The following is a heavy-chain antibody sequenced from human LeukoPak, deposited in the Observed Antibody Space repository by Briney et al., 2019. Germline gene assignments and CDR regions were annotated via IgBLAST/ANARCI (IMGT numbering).Heavy chain of an antibody. Sequence: GGSLRLSCAASGFTFSSYAMSWVRQAPGKGLECVSAISGSGGSTYYADSVKGRFTISRDNSRDTLYLQMNSLRAEDTAVYYCAKGYYDYVWGSYYFHYWGQGTLVTVSS. J-gene: IGHJ4*02. V-gene: IGHV3-23*01. CDR3: AKGYYDYVWGSYYFHY. CDR1: GFTFSSYA. D-gene: IGHD3-16*01. CDR2: ISGSGGST.